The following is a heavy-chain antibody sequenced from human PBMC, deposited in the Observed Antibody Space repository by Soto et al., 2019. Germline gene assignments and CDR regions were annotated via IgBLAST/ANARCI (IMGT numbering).Heavy chain of an antibody. Sequence: SETLSLTCTVSGGSINSGDYHWSWIRQSPGKGLEWIGAIYYSGSTYYNPSLKSRIRISVDTSKNQFSLKVNSVTAADTAVYYCARRILYYYGMDVWGQGTTVTVSS. V-gene: IGHV4-30-4*01. CDR1: GGSINSGDYH. CDR3: ARRILYYYGMDV. J-gene: IGHJ6*02. CDR2: IYYSGST.